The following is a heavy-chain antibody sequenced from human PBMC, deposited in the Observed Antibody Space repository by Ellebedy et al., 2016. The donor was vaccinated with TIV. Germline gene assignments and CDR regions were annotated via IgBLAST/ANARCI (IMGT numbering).Heavy chain of an antibody. J-gene: IGHJ6*02. CDR1: GGSISSSYYY. Sequence: MPSETLSLTCSVSGGSISSSYYYWGWIRQPPGKGLEWIGNIYYNGNTYYSSSLKSRVSISVDTPENEFSLKLSAVTAADTAVYYCARLTKGDFWSGNVFYYYGVDVWGQGTTVSVSS. D-gene: IGHD3-3*01. CDR2: IYYNGNT. V-gene: IGHV4-39*01. CDR3: ARLTKGDFWSGNVFYYYGVDV.